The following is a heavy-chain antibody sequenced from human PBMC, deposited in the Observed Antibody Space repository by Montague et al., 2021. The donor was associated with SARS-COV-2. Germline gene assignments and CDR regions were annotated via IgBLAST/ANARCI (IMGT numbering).Heavy chain of an antibody. CDR2: ISYTGST. D-gene: IGHD6-13*01. J-gene: IGHJ6*02. V-gene: IGHV4-39*01. Sequence: SETLSLTCTVSGRSISRSSSSWAWIRQPPGKGLEWIGSISYTGSTYYNPSLKSRVTISVDTSRNQFSLRLSSVTAADTSAYYCARLPLVSSWSRAAGYFYYGIDVWGQGTTVTVSS. CDR1: GRSISRSSSS. CDR3: ARLPLVSSWSRAAGYFYYGIDV.